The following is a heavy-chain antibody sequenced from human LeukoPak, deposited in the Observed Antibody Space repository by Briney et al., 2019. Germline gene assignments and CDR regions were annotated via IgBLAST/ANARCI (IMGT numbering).Heavy chain of an antibody. Sequence: GGSLRLSCAASGFTFSNARMSWVRQAPGKGLEWVGRIKSKTDGGTTDYAAPVKGRFTISRDDSKNTLYLQMNSLKTEDTAVYYCTTSGYSYGMPFDYWGQGTLVTVSS. CDR1: GFTFSNAR. CDR2: IKSKTDGGTT. D-gene: IGHD5-18*01. CDR3: TTSGYSYGMPFDY. V-gene: IGHV3-15*01. J-gene: IGHJ4*02.